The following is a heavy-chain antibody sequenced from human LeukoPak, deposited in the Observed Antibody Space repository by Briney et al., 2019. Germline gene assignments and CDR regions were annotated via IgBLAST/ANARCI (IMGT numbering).Heavy chain of an antibody. CDR1: GFTFSSYA. Sequence: PGGSLRLSCAASGFTFSSYAMSWVRQAPGKGLEWVSSISSTSSYIYYADSMKGRFTISRDNAKNSLYLQMNSLRAEDTAVYYCARALWSGPVYYGMDVWGQGTTVTVSS. D-gene: IGHD3-10*01. V-gene: IGHV3-21*01. CDR3: ARALWSGPVYYGMDV. J-gene: IGHJ6*02. CDR2: ISSTSSYI.